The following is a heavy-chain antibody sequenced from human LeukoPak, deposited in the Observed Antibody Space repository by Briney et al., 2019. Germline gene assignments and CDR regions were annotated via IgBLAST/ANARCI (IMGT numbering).Heavy chain of an antibody. V-gene: IGHV4-34*01. CDR3: ARVADYSNYDYYYYMDV. D-gene: IGHD4-11*01. J-gene: IGHJ6*03. Sequence: KPSETLSLTCAVYGGSFSGYYWSWIRQPPGKGLEWIGEINHSGSTNYNPSLKSRVTISVDTSKNQFSLKLSSVTAADTAVYYCARVADYSNYDYYYYMDVWGKGTTVTVSS. CDR2: INHSGST. CDR1: GGSFSGYY.